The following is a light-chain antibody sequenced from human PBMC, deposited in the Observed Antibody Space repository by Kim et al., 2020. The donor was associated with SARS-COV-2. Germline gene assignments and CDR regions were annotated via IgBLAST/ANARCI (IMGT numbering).Light chain of an antibody. CDR3: SSYAGSNPV. CDR1: SSDVGGYNY. J-gene: IGLJ2*01. Sequence: QSALTQPPSASGSPGQSVTISCTGTSSDVGGYNYVSWYQQHPGKAPKLMIYEVSKRPSGVPDRFSCSKSGNTASLTVSGLQAEDEADYYCSSYAGSNPVFGGGTQLTVL. CDR2: EVS. V-gene: IGLV2-8*01.